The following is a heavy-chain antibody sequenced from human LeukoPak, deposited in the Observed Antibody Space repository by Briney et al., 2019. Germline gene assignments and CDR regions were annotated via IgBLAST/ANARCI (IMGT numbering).Heavy chain of an antibody. D-gene: IGHD3-22*01. CDR1: GFTFSNYW. J-gene: IGHJ4*02. Sequence: GGSLRLSCAASGFTFSNYWMTWVRQAPGKGLEWVANIKKDGSEKNYVDSVKGRFTISRDNSKNTLYLQMNSLRAEDTAVYYCAKGEGYYDSSAFDYWGQGTLVTVSP. CDR3: AKGEGYYDSSAFDY. CDR2: IKKDGSEK. V-gene: IGHV3-7*03.